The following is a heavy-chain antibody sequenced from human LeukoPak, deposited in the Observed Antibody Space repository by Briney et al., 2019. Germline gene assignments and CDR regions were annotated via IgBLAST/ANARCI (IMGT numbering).Heavy chain of an antibody. Sequence: GGSLRLSCAVSEFTFSSYAMHWVRQAPGKGLEWVAVISYDGSNKYYADSVKGRFTISRDNSKNTLYLQMNSLRAEDTAVYYCAKDPILSSGWNYYMDVWGQRDHGHHLL. D-gene: IGHD6-19*01. CDR1: EFTFSSYA. J-gene: IGHJ6*03. V-gene: IGHV3-30*04. CDR3: AKDPILSSGWNYYMDV. CDR2: ISYDGSNK.